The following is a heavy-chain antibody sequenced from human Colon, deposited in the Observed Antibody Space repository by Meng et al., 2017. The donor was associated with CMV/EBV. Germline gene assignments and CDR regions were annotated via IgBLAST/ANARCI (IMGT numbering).Heavy chain of an antibody. CDR1: GFTFSSFS. J-gene: IGHJ1*01. D-gene: IGHD2/OR15-2a*01. CDR2: INQDAIEK. CDR3: ARNKVVIVSTNFLVGGIAQ. V-gene: IGHV3-7*01. Sequence: GESLKISCAASGFTFSSFSMTWVRQAPGKGLEWVANINQDAIEKYYVDSVKGRFTISRDNANNLLSLQMNSLRAEDTAVYYCARNKVVIVSTNFLVGGIAQWGQGTLVTVSS.